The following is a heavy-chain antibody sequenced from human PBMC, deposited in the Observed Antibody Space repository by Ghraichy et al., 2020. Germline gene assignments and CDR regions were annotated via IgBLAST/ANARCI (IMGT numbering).Heavy chain of an antibody. V-gene: IGHV1-69*13. D-gene: IGHD5-12*01. CDR3: AKNGHSGFGNPDAFDI. J-gene: IGHJ3*02. CDR2: IIPIFGTA. Sequence: SVKVSCKASGGPFSNYAISWVRQAPGQGLEWMGGIIPIFGTANYAQKFQGRLTITADESTTTAYMELSSLRSEDTAVFYCAKNGHSGFGNPDAFDIWGQGTMVIVSS. CDR1: GGPFSNYA.